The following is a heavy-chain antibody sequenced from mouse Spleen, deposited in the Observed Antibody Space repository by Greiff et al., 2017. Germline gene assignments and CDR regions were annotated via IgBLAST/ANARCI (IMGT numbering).Heavy chain of an antibody. CDR1: GYTFTDYE. CDR3: TIDYYWFDY. V-gene: IGHV1-15*01. CDR2: IDPETGGT. Sequence: VQLQQSGAELVRPGASVTLSCKASGYTFTDYEMHWVKQTPVHGLEWIGAIDPETGGTAYNQKFKGKAILTADKSSSTAYMELRSLTSEDSAVYYCTIDYYWFDYWGQGTTLTVSS. D-gene: IGHD1-1*02. J-gene: IGHJ2*01.